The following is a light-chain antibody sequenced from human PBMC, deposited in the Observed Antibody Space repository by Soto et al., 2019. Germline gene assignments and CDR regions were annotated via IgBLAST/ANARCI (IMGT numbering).Light chain of an antibody. J-gene: IGKJ2*01. CDR1: QSVSSSY. CDR3: QQYGSSPYT. Sequence: EIVLTQSPGTLSLSPGERATLSCRASQSVSSSYLVWYQQKPGQAPRLLIYGASSRATGIPDRFSGRGSGTDFTLTISRLEPEDFAVYYCQQYGSSPYTFGQGTKLEIK. CDR2: GAS. V-gene: IGKV3-20*01.